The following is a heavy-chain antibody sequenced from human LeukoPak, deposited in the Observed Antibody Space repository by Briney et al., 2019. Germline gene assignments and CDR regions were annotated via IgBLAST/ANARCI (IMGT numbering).Heavy chain of an antibody. CDR2: IYYSGTT. Sequence: SETLSLTCTVSGGSISSSSYYWGWIRQPPGKGLEWVGSIYYSGTTYYNPSLKSRVTISVDTSKNQFSLELSSVTAADTAVYYCARMGNWFDPWGQGTLVTVSS. J-gene: IGHJ5*02. V-gene: IGHV4-39*07. D-gene: IGHD1-26*01. CDR1: GGSISSSSYY. CDR3: ARMGNWFDP.